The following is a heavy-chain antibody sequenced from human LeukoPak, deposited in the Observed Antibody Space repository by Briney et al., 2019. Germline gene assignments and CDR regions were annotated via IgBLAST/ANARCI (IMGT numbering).Heavy chain of an antibody. CDR1: GGTFSSYA. V-gene: IGHV1-69*04. Sequence: SVKVSCKASGGTFSSYAISWVRQAPGQGLEWMGRIIPILGIANYAQKFQGRVTITADKSTSTAYMELSSLRSEDTAVYYCARGDTAMATGGYYYYYYGMDVWGQGTTVTVSS. CDR2: IIPILGIA. CDR3: ARGDTAMATGGYYYYYYGMDV. J-gene: IGHJ6*02. D-gene: IGHD5-18*01.